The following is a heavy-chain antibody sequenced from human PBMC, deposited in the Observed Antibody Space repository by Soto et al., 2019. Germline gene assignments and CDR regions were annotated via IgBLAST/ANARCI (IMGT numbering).Heavy chain of an antibody. CDR2: ISAYNGYT. Sequence: QVELVQSGAEVKKTGASVNVSCRASGYNFTRYGVTWVRQAPGQGLEWMGWISAYNGYTKYSQKFQGRVTMTTDTPTDTAYMELRSLRADDTAVYYCAREGLKENVVMVYDSYGMDVWGQGTTVTVSS. V-gene: IGHV1-18*01. CDR1: GYNFTRYG. D-gene: IGHD2-8*01. J-gene: IGHJ6*02. CDR3: AREGLKENVVMVYDSYGMDV.